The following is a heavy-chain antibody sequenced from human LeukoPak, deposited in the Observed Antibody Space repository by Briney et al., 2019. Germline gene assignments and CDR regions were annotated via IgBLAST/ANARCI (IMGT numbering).Heavy chain of an antibody. D-gene: IGHD6-19*01. Sequence: SGPTLVNPTQTLTLTCTFSGFSLSTSGVGGGWIRQPPGKAPEWLALIYWDADKRYSPSLKSRLTITKDTSKNQVVLTMTNVDHLDTATYYCANRRGTSGWSEGYFDYWGQGTLVTVSS. CDR2: IYWDADK. J-gene: IGHJ4*02. CDR1: GFSLSTSGVG. V-gene: IGHV2-5*02. CDR3: ANRRGTSGWSEGYFDY.